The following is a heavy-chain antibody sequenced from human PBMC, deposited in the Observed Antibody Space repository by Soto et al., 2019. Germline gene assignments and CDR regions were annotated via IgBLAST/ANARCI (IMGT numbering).Heavy chain of an antibody. V-gene: IGHV3-23*01. Sequence: PGGSLRLSCVTSGFTFTTYSMNWVRQAPGKGLEWVSGVSGNGVQTYHADSVKGRFTISRDNSKKTLSLQMDSLRAEDTATYFCVKDQSPRAGGGSVGDSWGQGTLVTV. J-gene: IGHJ4*02. CDR1: GFTFTTYS. CDR2: VSGNGVQT. CDR3: VKDQSPRAGGGSVGDS. D-gene: IGHD6-19*01.